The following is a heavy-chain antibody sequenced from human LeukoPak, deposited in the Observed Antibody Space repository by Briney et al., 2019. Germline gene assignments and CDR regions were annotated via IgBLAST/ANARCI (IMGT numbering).Heavy chain of an antibody. CDR2: IIPIFGTA. V-gene: IGHV1-69*05. CDR1: GGTFSSYA. D-gene: IGHD3-22*01. J-gene: IGHJ4*02. Sequence: GASVKVSCKASGGTFSSYAISWVRQAPGQGLEWVGRIIPIFGTANYAQKFQGRVTITTDESTSTAYMELSSLRSEDTAVYYCAASYDRSGYRYLFDYWGQGTVVTVSS. CDR3: AASYDRSGYRYLFDY.